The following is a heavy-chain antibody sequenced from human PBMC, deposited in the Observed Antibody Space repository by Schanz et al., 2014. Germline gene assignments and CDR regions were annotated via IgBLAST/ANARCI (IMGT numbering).Heavy chain of an antibody. CDR3: ARDMTIAPA. CDR2: IRFDASHK. J-gene: IGHJ5*02. CDR1: RFTFSNYA. D-gene: IGHD6-13*01. Sequence: VQLVESGGGLVQPGGSLRLSCAASRFTFSNYAMSWVRQAPGKGLEWVAFIRFDASHKYYADSVKGRFTISRDNSKNTLYLQMDTLRVEDTAMFYCARDMTIAPAWGQGTLVTVSS. V-gene: IGHV3-30*02.